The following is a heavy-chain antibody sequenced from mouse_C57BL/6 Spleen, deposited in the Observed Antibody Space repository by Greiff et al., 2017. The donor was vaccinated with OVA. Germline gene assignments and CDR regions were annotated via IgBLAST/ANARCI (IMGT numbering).Heavy chain of an antibody. V-gene: IGHV5-4*03. CDR1: GFTFSSYA. CDR3: ARKDYDYDWYFDV. J-gene: IGHJ1*03. CDR2: ISDGGSYT. D-gene: IGHD2-4*01. Sequence: VNVVESGGGLVKPGGSLKLSCAASGFTFSSYAMSWVRQTPEKRLEWVATISDGGSYTYYPDNVKGRFTISRDNAKNNLYLQMSHLKSEDTAMYYCARKDYDYDWYFDVWGTGTTVTVSS.